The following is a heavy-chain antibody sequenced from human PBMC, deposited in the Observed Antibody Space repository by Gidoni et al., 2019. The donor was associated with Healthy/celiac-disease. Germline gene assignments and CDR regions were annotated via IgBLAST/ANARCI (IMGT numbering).Heavy chain of an antibody. CDR2: ISYDGSNK. J-gene: IGHJ4*02. CDR3: AKAGPVTDYVWGSYRPGY. Sequence: QVQLVESGGGVVQPGRSLRLSCAASGFPFSSYGMHWVRQAPGKGLEWVAVISYDGSNKYYADAVKGRFTISRDNSKNTLYLQMNSLRAEDTAVYYCAKAGPVTDYVWGSYRPGYWGQGTLVTVSS. V-gene: IGHV3-30*18. D-gene: IGHD3-16*02. CDR1: GFPFSSYG.